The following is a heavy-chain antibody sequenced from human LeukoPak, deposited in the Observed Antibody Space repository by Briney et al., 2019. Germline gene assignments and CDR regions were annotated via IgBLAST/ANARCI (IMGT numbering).Heavy chain of an antibody. CDR2: IYTSGST. D-gene: IGHD1-26*01. J-gene: IGHJ4*02. V-gene: IGHV4-4*09. CDR1: GGSIRGFF. CDR3: ARLRYSGSYPDY. Sequence: SETLSLTCTVSGGSIRGFFWGWIRQPPGKGLEWIGYIYTSGSTNYNPSLKSRVTMSVDTSKNQFSLKLNSVTAADTAVYYCARLRYSGSYPDYWGQGTLVTVSS.